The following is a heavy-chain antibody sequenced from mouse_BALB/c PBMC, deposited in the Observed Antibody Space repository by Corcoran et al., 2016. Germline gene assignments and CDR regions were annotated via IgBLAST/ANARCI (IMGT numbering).Heavy chain of an antibody. CDR2: INPYNDGT. V-gene: IGHV1S136*01. CDR3: AMGPSTMITAWFAY. CDR1: GYTFTSYV. D-gene: IGHD2-4*01. J-gene: IGHJ3*01. Sequence: EVQLQQSGPELVKPGASVKMSCKASGYTFTSYVMHWVKQKPGQGLEWIGYINPYNDGTKYNEKFKGKATLTSDKSSSTAYMELSSLTSEDSAVYYCAMGPSTMITAWFAYWGQGTLVTVSA.